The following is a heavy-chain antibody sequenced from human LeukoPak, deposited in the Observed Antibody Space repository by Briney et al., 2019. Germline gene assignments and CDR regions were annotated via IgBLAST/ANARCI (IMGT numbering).Heavy chain of an antibody. CDR1: GGSISSYY. CDR3: ARGGYIVVVPAAITSYKLNWFDP. J-gene: IGHJ5*02. D-gene: IGHD2-2*02. CDR2: INHSGST. Sequence: SETLSLTCTVSGGSISSYYWSWIRQPAGKGLEWIGEINHSGSTNYNPSLKSRVTISVDTSKNQFSLKLSSVTAADTAVYYCARGGYIVVVPAAITSYKLNWFDPWGQGTLVTVSS. V-gene: IGHV4-34*01.